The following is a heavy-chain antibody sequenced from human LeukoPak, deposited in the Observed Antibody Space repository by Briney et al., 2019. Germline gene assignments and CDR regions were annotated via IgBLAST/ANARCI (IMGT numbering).Heavy chain of an antibody. CDR3: AREVSEGFDF. D-gene: IGHD3-22*01. J-gene: IGHJ4*02. CDR2: IGNNGGGI. V-gene: IGHV3-23*01. CDR1: GFTFSTYT. Sequence: GGSLRLSCAASGFTFSTYTMYWVRHPPGKRLEWVSIIGNNGGGIHYADSVKGRFTISRDNFKNALYLQMNSLRAEDTALYYCAREVSEGFDFWGQGTLVTVSS.